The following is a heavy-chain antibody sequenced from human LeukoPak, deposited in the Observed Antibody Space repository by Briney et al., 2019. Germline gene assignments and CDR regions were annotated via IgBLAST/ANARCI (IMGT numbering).Heavy chain of an antibody. D-gene: IGHD2-2*01. Sequence: SETLSLTCTVSGGSISSSSYYWGWIRQPPGKGLEWIGSIYYSGSTYYNPSLKSRVTISVDTSKNQFSLKLSSVTAADTAVYYCARDIVVVPAATPTGRWFDPWGQGTLVTVSS. CDR1: GGSISSSSYY. CDR3: ARDIVVVPAATPTGRWFDP. V-gene: IGHV4-39*07. J-gene: IGHJ5*02. CDR2: IYYSGST.